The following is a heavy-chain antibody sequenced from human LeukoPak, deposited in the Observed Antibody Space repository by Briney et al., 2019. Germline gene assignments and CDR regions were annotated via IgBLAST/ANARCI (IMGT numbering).Heavy chain of an antibody. V-gene: IGHV3-74*01. D-gene: IGHD3-16*01. Sequence: PGGSLRLSCAASGLTFSGHWMHWVRQAPGKGLVWVSHINNDGSTTNYADSATGRFTISRDNAKNTLYLQMNSLTAEDTAVYYCARSIGGGGAYWGQGTLVTVSS. CDR1: GLTFSGHW. CDR3: ARSIGGGGAY. J-gene: IGHJ4*02. CDR2: INNDGSTT.